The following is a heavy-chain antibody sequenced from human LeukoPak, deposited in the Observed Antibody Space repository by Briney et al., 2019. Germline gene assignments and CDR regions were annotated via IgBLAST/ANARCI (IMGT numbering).Heavy chain of an antibody. CDR3: ARAPHELIAAPYYYYGMDV. CDR2: INHSGST. V-gene: IGHV4-34*01. Sequence: SETLSLTCAVYGGSFSGYYWSWIRQPPGKGLEWIEEINHSGSTNYNPSLKSRVTISVDTSKNQFSLKLSSVTAADTAVYYCARAPHELIAAPYYYYGMDVWGQGTTVTVSS. J-gene: IGHJ6*02. D-gene: IGHD6-13*01. CDR1: GGSFSGYY.